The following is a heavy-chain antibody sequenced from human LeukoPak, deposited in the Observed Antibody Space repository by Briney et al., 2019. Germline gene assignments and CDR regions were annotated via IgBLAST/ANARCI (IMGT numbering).Heavy chain of an antibody. CDR2: IYHSGST. D-gene: IGHD3-22*01. CDR1: GGSTSSGGYY. V-gene: IGHV4-30-2*01. CDR3: AKTPYDSSPYDAFDI. Sequence: PSETLSLTCTVSGGSTSSGGYYWSWIRQPPGKGLEWIGYIYHSGSTYYNPSLKSRVTISVDRSKNQFSLKLSSVTAADTAVYYCAKTPYDSSPYDAFDIWGQGTMVTVSS. J-gene: IGHJ3*02.